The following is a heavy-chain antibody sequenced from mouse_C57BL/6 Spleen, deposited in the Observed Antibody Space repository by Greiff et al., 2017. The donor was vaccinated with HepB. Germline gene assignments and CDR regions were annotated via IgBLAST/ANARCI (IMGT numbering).Heavy chain of an antibody. CDR3: ARTYYYGNYVAWFAY. V-gene: IGHV1-22*01. D-gene: IGHD2-1*01. Sequence: VQLQQSGPELVKPGASVKMSCKASGYTFTDYNMHWVKQSHGKSLEWIGYINPNNGGTSYNQKFKGKATLTVNKSSSTAYMELRSLTSEDSAVYYCARTYYYGNYVAWFAYWGQGTLVTVSA. J-gene: IGHJ3*01. CDR2: INPNNGGT. CDR1: GYTFTDYN.